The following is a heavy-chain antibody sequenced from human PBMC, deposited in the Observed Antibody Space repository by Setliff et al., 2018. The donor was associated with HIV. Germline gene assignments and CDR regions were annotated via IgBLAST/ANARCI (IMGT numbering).Heavy chain of an antibody. D-gene: IGHD3-3*01. CDR2: INHSGSA. J-gene: IGHJ3*02. V-gene: IGHV4-34*01. Sequence: SETLSLTCAVYGGSFSGYSWIWIRQPPGKGLEWIGEINHSGSADYNPSLKSRVTISLDTSRNQFSLKLTSMTAADTAVYYCARLAGKSILEWLSPDAFDIWGQGTMVTVSS. CDR1: GGSFSGYS. CDR3: ARLAGKSILEWLSPDAFDI.